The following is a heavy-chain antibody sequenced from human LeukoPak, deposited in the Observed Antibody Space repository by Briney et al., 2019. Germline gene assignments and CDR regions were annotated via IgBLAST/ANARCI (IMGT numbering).Heavy chain of an antibody. CDR3: TKAGAYSGSYLPDY. V-gene: IGHV3-23*01. CDR1: GFTFSDYA. D-gene: IGHD1-26*01. CDR2: ISGSGSGT. J-gene: IGHJ4*02. Sequence: PGGSLRLSCAASGFTFSDYAMSWVRQAPGKGVEWVSGISGSGSGTYYAGSVKGRFTISRDNSKNTVFLQMNSLRGEDTARYYCTKAGAYSGSYLPDYWGQGTLVTLFS.